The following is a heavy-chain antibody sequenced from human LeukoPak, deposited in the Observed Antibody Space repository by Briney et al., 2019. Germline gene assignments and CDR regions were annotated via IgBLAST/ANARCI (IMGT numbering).Heavy chain of an antibody. CDR1: GGSISSRNHY. J-gene: IGHJ3*02. V-gene: IGHV4-39*07. Sequence: SETLSLTCSVSGGSISSRNHYWGWIRQPPGKGLEWIGEINHSGSTNYNPSLKSRVTISVDTSKNQFSLKLSSVTAADTAVYYCARGFRSNNYYGSGSYYISAFDIWGQGTMVTVSS. D-gene: IGHD3-10*01. CDR2: INHSGST. CDR3: ARGFRSNNYYGSGSYYISAFDI.